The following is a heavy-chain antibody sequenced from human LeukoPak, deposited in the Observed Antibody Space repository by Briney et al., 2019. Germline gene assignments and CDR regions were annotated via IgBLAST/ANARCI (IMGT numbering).Heavy chain of an antibody. CDR1: GGSISSGSYW. V-gene: IGHV4-39*01. Sequence: SETLSLTCTVSGGSISSGSYWWGWIRQPPGKGLEWISSISNSGSTYYNPSLKSRVIISVDMSKNQISLQLSSVTAADTAVYYCARLVYIVATINVDYWGQGTLVTVSS. D-gene: IGHD5-12*01. CDR3: ARLVYIVATINVDY. CDR2: ISNSGST. J-gene: IGHJ4*02.